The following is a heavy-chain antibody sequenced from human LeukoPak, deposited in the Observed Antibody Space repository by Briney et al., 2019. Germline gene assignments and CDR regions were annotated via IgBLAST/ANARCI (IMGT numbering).Heavy chain of an antibody. CDR2: IYTSGST. Sequence: SETLSLTCTVSGGSISNSYWSWIRQPAGKGLEWIGRIYTSGSTNYNPSLKSRVTMSVDTSKKQLSLKLSSVTAADTAVYYCARDYYGSGSYYNGDAFDIWGQGTMVTVSS. J-gene: IGHJ3*02. CDR3: ARDYYGSGSYYNGDAFDI. CDR1: GGSISNSY. D-gene: IGHD3-10*01. V-gene: IGHV4-4*07.